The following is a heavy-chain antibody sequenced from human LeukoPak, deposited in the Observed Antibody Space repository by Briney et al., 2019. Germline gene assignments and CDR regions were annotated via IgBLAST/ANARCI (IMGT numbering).Heavy chain of an antibody. CDR3: ARPTADAFDI. CDR1: GGSISSSNW. J-gene: IGHJ3*02. V-gene: IGHV4-4*02. CDR2: IYYSGST. Sequence: PSETLSLTCAVSGGSISSSNWWSWVRQPPGKGLEWIGYIYYSGSTNYNPSLKSRVTISVDTSKNQFSLKLSSVTAADTAVYYCARPTADAFDIWGQGTMVTVSS.